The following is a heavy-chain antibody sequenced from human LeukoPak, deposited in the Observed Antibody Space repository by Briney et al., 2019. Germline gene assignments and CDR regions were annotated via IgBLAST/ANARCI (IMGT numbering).Heavy chain of an antibody. CDR1: GFTFSSYA. CDR2: ISGSGGST. Sequence: GESLKISCKGSGFTFSSYAMSWVRQAPGKGLEWVSAISGSGGSTYYADSVKGRFTISRDNSKNTLYLQMNRLRAEDTAVYYCAKDPARYFDWLLQAEYFQHWGQGTLVTVSS. CDR3: AKDPARYFDWLLQAEYFQH. J-gene: IGHJ1*01. V-gene: IGHV3-23*01. D-gene: IGHD3-9*01.